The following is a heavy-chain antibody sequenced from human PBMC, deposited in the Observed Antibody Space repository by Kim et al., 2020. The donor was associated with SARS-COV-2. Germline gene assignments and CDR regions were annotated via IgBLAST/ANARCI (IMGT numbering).Heavy chain of an antibody. Sequence: KQDGSEKYYVDSVKGRFTISRDNAKNSLYLQMNSLRAEDTAVYYCARYGDWGQGTLVTVSS. D-gene: IGHD4-17*01. V-gene: IGHV3-7*04. CDR3: ARYGD. J-gene: IGHJ4*02. CDR2: KQDGSEK.